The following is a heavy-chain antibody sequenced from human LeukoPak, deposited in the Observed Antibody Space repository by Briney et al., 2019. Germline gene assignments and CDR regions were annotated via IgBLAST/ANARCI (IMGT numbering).Heavy chain of an antibody. D-gene: IGHD3-22*01. Sequence: GGSLRLSCAASGFTFSSYAMSWVRQAPGKGLEWVSAISGSGGSTYYADSVKGRFTISRDNSKNTLYLQMNSLRAEDTAVYYCAKGAIVVVRTPKSPFDYWGQGTLVTVSS. CDR2: ISGSGGST. CDR1: GFTFSSYA. V-gene: IGHV3-23*01. J-gene: IGHJ4*02. CDR3: AKGAIVVVRTPKSPFDY.